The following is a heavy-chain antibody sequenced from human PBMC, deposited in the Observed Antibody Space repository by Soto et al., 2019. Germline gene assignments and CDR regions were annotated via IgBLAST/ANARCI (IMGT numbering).Heavy chain of an antibody. CDR3: AKEETEQQWLVASYYYYGMDV. J-gene: IGHJ6*02. CDR1: GFTFSSYA. CDR2: IRGSGGST. V-gene: IGHV3-23*01. D-gene: IGHD6-19*01. Sequence: EVQLLESGGGLVQPGGSLRLSCAASGFTFSSYAMSWVRQAPGKGLEWVSAIRGSGGSTYYADSVKGRFTISRDNSKNTLYLQMNSLRAEDTAVYYCAKEETEQQWLVASYYYYGMDVWGQGTTVTVSS.